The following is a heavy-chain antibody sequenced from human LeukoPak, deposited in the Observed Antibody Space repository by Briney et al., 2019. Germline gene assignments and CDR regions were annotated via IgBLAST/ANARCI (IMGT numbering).Heavy chain of an antibody. V-gene: IGHV4-59*08. Sequence: SETLSLTCSVSGGSVSNYYWSWIRQPPGKGLEWIGYVYYTGSTNYNPSLKSRVTMFEDKSKNQFPLRLYSVTVADTAVYYCARHFAYSSSSYFDYWGQGSLVTVSS. J-gene: IGHJ4*02. CDR2: VYYTGST. CDR3: ARHFAYSSSSYFDY. D-gene: IGHD6-6*01. CDR1: GGSVSNYY.